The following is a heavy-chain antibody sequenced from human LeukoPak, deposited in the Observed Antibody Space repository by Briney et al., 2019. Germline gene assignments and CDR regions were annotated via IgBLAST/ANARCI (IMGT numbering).Heavy chain of an antibody. CDR1: GYTFTGYY. D-gene: IGHD2-15*01. CDR3: ARGGIVVVVAARGAFDI. V-gene: IGHV1-2*02. CDR2: INPNSGGT. J-gene: IGHJ3*02. Sequence: ASVKVSCKASGYTFTGYYMHWVRQAPGQGLEWMGWINPNSGGTNYAQKFQGRVTMTRDTSISAAYMELSRLRSDDTAVYYCARGGIVVVVAARGAFDIWGQGTMVTVSS.